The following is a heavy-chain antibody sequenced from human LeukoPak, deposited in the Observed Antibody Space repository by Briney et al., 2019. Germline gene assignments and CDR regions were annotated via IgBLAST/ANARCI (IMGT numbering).Heavy chain of an antibody. J-gene: IGHJ4*02. D-gene: IGHD3-10*01. V-gene: IGHV4-59*02. CDR2: MHYSGST. CDR1: GGSVTTYD. CDR3: ARWILYSSGSYSDY. Sequence: SETLSLTCTVSGGSVTTYDWSWIRQPPGKGLEWIGYMHYSGSTNYNPSLKSRVTISVDTSKNQFSLKLSSVTAADTAVYYCARWILYSSGSYSDYWGQGTLVTVSS.